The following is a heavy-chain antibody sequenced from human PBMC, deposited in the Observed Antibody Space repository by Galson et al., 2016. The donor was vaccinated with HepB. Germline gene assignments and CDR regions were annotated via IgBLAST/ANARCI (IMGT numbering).Heavy chain of an antibody. J-gene: IGHJ3*01. CDR1: GYNFGTYF. CDR2: IYPGDSDT. V-gene: IGHV5-51*01. CDR3: AFPLSGTYKSGLDV. D-gene: IGHD1-26*01. Sequence: QSGAEVKKPGESLKISCEGSGYNFGTYFIAWVRQMPGKGLEWMGIIYPGDSDTVYSPSFRGQVTFSVDKSISTAYVQWSSLKASDTARYYCAFPLSGTYKSGLDVWGQGTMVTVSS.